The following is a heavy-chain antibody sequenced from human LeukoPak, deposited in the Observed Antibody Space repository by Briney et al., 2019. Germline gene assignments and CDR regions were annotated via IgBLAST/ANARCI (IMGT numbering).Heavy chain of an antibody. Sequence: ASVKVSCKASGYTFTSYGISWVRQAPGQGLEWMGWISAYNGNTNYAQKLQGRVTMTTDTSTSTAYMELRSLRSDDTAVYYCARDLLSYYGSGSYLNLDYWGQGTLVTVSS. CDR2: ISAYNGNT. CDR3: ARDLLSYYGSGSYLNLDY. CDR1: GYTFTSYG. J-gene: IGHJ4*02. V-gene: IGHV1-18*01. D-gene: IGHD3-10*01.